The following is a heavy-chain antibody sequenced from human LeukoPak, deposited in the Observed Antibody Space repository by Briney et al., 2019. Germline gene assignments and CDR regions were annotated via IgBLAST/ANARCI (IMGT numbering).Heavy chain of an antibody. D-gene: IGHD3-10*01. CDR2: ISGSGSNT. CDR3: ARDGDYGSGMFDY. CDR1: GFTLSTHA. Sequence: GGSLRLSCAASGFTLSTHAMSWVRQAPGKGLECVSTISGSGSNTYYTDSVKGRFTISRDNSKNTLYLQMNSLRAEDTAVYYCARDGDYGSGMFDYWGQGTLVTVSS. V-gene: IGHV3-23*01. J-gene: IGHJ4*02.